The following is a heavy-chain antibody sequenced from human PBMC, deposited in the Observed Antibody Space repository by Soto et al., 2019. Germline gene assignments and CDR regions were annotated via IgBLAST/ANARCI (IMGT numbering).Heavy chain of an antibody. Sequence: GALRLSCAASGFTFSSYAMHWVRQAPEKGLEWVAVISYDGSNKYYADSVKGRFTISRDNSKNTLYLQMNSLRTEDTAVYYCARDRLRYNWNDFPYYYYGMDVWGQGTTVTGSS. CDR1: GFTFSSYA. CDR2: ISYDGSNK. J-gene: IGHJ6*02. V-gene: IGHV3-30-3*01. D-gene: IGHD1-1*01. CDR3: ARDRLRYNWNDFPYYYYGMDV.